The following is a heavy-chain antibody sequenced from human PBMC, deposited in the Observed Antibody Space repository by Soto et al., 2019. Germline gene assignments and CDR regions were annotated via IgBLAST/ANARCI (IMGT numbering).Heavy chain of an antibody. D-gene: IGHD3-16*02. V-gene: IGHV4-59*01. CDR3: ARQPFFASYQPFDA. CDR1: GGSMNNYL. CDR2: IHVTGNT. J-gene: IGHJ4*02. Sequence: PSETLSLTCTVSGGSMNNYLWSWIRQTPGDGLEWIGYIHVTGNTYHNPSLKSPVTISIDASKTQFFLTLTSVTAADTADYYCARQPFFASYQPFDAWGRGILVTVSS.